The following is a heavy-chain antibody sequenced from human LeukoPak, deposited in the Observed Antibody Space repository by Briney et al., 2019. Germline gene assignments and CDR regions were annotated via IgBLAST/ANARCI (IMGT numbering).Heavy chain of an antibody. V-gene: IGHV4-34*01. J-gene: IGHJ4*02. D-gene: IGHD6-13*01. CDR1: GGSFSGSY. CDR3: ARDLTAAGTFYFDY. Sequence: SETLSLTCAVYGGSFSGSYWSWIRQPPGKGLEWIGEINHSGSTNYNPSLKSRVTISVDTSKNQFSLKLSSVTAADTAVYYCARDLTAAGTFYFDYWGQGTLVTVSS. CDR2: INHSGST.